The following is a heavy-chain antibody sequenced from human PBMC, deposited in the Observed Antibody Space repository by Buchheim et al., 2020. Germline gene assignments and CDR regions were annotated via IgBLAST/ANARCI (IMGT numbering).Heavy chain of an antibody. CDR1: GGSVSSGSYY. Sequence: HVQLRESGPGLVKPSETLSLTCTVSGGSVSSGSYYWSWIRQPPGKGLEWIGYIYYSGSTNYNPSLKSRVTISVDTSKNQFSLKLSSVTAADTAVYYCARGSTSRGYSYGVDYWGQGTL. CDR3: ARGSTSRGYSYGVDY. V-gene: IGHV4-61*01. J-gene: IGHJ4*02. CDR2: IYYSGST. D-gene: IGHD5-18*01.